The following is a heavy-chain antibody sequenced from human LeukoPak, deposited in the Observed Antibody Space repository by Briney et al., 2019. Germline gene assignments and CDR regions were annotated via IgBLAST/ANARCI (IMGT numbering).Heavy chain of an antibody. V-gene: IGHV4-59*08. CDR2: IYYSGST. CDR3: ARHATKQWLVPNFDY. D-gene: IGHD6-19*01. CDR1: GGSISSYY. J-gene: IGHJ4*02. Sequence: SETLSLTCTVSGGSISSYYWSWIRQPPGKGLEWLGYIYYSGSTNYNPSLKSRVTISVDTSKNQFSLKLSSVTAADTAVYYCARHATKQWLVPNFDYWGQGTLVTVSS.